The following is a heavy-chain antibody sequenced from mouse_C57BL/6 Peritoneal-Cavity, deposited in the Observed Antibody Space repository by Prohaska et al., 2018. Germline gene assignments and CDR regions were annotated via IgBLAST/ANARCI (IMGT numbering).Heavy chain of an antibody. J-gene: IGHJ4*01. CDR2: LSWSDDQ. D-gene: IGHD2-4*01. Sequence: LEWLAYLSWSDDQRYNPSLQSRLTISKDTSRNQVFLKITSVDTADTATYYCARSSYDYDDGYAMDYWGQGTSVTVSS. V-gene: IGHV8-12*01. CDR3: ARSSYDYDDGYAMDY.